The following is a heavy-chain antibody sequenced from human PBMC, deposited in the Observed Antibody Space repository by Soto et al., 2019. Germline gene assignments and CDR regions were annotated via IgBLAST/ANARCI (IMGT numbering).Heavy chain of an antibody. CDR3: ARDVVRSTGGDS. D-gene: IGHD7-27*01. CDR2: IIPIFSKT. J-gene: IGHJ4*02. V-gene: IGHV1-69*01. Sequence: QVQLVQSGAQVKEPGTSVTVSCRASGGTFSTSSFVWVRQGPGQGLEWMGGIIPIFSKTNVAPKLQDRITFTADESTRTAYMELSSLRSEDTAIYYCARDVVRSTGGDSWGQGTLVTVSS. CDR1: GGTFSTSS.